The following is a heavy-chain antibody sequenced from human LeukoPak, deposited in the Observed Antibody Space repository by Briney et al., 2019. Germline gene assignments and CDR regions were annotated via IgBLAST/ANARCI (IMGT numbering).Heavy chain of an antibody. J-gene: IGHJ4*02. CDR2: IYYSGST. V-gene: IGHV4-59*08. CDR1: GGSISSYY. D-gene: IGHD3-10*01. CDR3: ARQPGTLWFGEL. Sequence: SETLSLTCTVSGGSISSYYWSWIRQPPGKGLEWIGYIYYSGSTNYNPSLKSRVTISVDTSKNQFSLKLSSVTAADTAVYYCARQPGTLWFGELWGQGTLVTVSS.